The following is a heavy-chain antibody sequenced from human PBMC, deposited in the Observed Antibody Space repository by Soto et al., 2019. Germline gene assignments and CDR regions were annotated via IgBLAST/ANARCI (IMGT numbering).Heavy chain of an antibody. CDR3: ARDYDATKVLQH. D-gene: IGHD3-3*01. J-gene: IGHJ1*01. V-gene: IGHV3-21*01. Sequence: GSLRLSCVASGFTFSSYSMNWVRQAPGKGLEWVSSISSGSSYIYYADSLKGRFTISRDNAKNSLYLQMNSLRAEDTAVYYCARDYDATKVLQHWGQGTLVTVSS. CDR2: ISSGSSYI. CDR1: GFTFSSYS.